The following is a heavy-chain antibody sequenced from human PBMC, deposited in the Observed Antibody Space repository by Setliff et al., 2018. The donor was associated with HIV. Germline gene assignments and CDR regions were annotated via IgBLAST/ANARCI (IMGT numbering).Heavy chain of an antibody. CDR2: IDWDDEK. CDR1: GFSLTTSGMC. D-gene: IGHD3-10*01. CDR3: GTFKYGSGSYYGSYFFYYMDV. Sequence: SGPTLVNPTQTLTLTCTFSGFSLTTSGMCVSWIRQPPGKALEWLARIDWDDEKYYTPSLKTRLTLSKDTSKNQVFLTMTNMGPVDTATYYCGTFKYGSGSYYGSYFFYYMDVWGKGTTVTVSS. V-gene: IGHV2-70*11. J-gene: IGHJ6*03.